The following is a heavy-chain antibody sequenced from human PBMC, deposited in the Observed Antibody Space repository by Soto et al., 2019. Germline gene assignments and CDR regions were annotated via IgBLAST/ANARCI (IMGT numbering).Heavy chain of an antibody. Sequence: ASVKVSCKASGGTFSSYAIRWVRQAPGQGLEWMGGIIPIFGTANYAQKFQGRVTITADKSTSTAYMELGSLRSEDTAVYYCARDLWVEPELYYYGMDVWGQGTTVTVSS. J-gene: IGHJ6*02. CDR3: ARDLWVEPELYYYGMDV. CDR2: IIPIFGTA. D-gene: IGHD1-1*01. V-gene: IGHV1-69*06. CDR1: GGTFSSYA.